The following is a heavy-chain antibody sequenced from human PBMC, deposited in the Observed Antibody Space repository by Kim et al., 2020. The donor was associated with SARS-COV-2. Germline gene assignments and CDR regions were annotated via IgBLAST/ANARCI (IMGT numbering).Heavy chain of an antibody. CDR3: ARLYGSGSWGQFDP. CDR1: GGSISSSYYY. Sequence: SETPSLTCTVSGGSISSSYYYWGWIRQPPGKGLEWIGSIYYSGSTYYNPSLKSRVTISVDTSKNQFSLKLSSVTAADTAVYYCARLYGSGSWGQFDPWGQGTLVTVSS. D-gene: IGHD3-10*01. CDR2: IYYSGST. V-gene: IGHV4-39*01. J-gene: IGHJ5*02.